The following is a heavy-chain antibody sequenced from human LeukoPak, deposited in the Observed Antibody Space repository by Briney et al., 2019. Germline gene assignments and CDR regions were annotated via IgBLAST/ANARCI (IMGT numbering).Heavy chain of an antibody. CDR3: ASSSRKVVVSY. J-gene: IGHJ4*02. CDR1: GGSFSGYY. Sequence: PSETLSLTCAVYGGSFSGYYWSWIRQPPGKGLEWIGEINHSGSTNYNPSLKSRVTISVDTSKNQFSLKLSSVTAADTAVYYCASSSRKVVVSYWGQGTLVTASS. CDR2: INHSGST. D-gene: IGHD3-22*01. V-gene: IGHV4-34*01.